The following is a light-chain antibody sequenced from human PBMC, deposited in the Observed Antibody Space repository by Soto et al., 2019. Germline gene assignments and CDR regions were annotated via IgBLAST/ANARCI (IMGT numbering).Light chain of an antibody. CDR1: SSDVGGYNY. J-gene: IGLJ2*01. CDR2: DVS. CDR3: SSFRSSSTPVL. V-gene: IGLV2-14*01. Sequence: QSALTQPASVSGSPGQSITISCTGTSSDVGGYNYVSWYQQHPGKAPKLMIYDVSNRPSGVSNRFSGSKSGNTASLTISGLQAEDEADYYCSSFRSSSTPVLFGGGTKVTVL.